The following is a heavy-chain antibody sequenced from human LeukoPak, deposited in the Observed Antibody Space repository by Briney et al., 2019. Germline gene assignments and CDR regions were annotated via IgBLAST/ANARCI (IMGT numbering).Heavy chain of an antibody. CDR2: ISGGGITT. CDR1: GFPFSNYA. V-gene: IGHV3-23*01. CDR3: PRQSYASGWNPFDY. D-gene: IGHD6-19*01. Sequence: GGSLSLSCAASGFPFSNYAMSWVRQAPGKGLEWVSTISGGGITTYYADSAKGRFTISRDNSKNTMFLQMNSLRADDTAVYYCPRQSYASGWNPFDYWGQGILDTVSS. J-gene: IGHJ4*02.